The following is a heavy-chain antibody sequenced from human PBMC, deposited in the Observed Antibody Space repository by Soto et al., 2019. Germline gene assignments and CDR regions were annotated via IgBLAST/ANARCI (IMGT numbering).Heavy chain of an antibody. CDR3: ARVCGGDCNNGMDV. CDR1: GGSISSGGYY. CDR2: IYYSGST. D-gene: IGHD2-21*02. Sequence: QVQLQESGPGLVKPSQTLSLTCTVSGGSISSGGYYWSWIRQHPGKGLECIGYIYYSGSTYYNPSRKSRVTISVDTSKNLFSLKLSSVTAADTAVYYCARVCGGDCNNGMDVWGQGTTVTVSS. V-gene: IGHV4-31*03. J-gene: IGHJ6*02.